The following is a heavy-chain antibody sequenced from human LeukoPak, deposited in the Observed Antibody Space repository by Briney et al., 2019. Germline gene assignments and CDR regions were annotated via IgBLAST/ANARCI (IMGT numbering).Heavy chain of an antibody. D-gene: IGHD6-25*01. CDR3: AKGSRGSVDY. CDR2: ISSSSSYI. Sequence: GGSLRLSCAASGFTFSSYSMNWVRQAPGKGLEWVSSISSSSSYIYYADSVKGRFTISRDNAKNSLYLQMNSLRAEDTAVYYCAKGSRGSVDYWGQGTLVTVAS. CDR1: GFTFSSYS. V-gene: IGHV3-21*01. J-gene: IGHJ4*02.